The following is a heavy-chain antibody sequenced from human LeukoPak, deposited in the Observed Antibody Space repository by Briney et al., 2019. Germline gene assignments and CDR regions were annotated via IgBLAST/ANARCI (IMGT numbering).Heavy chain of an antibody. CDR1: GFTFSSYW. CDR3: ARVGVMTTDAFDI. D-gene: IGHD3-16*01. V-gene: IGHV3-7*01. CDR2: IKQDGSEK. Sequence: GGSLRLSCAASGFTFSSYWMSWVRQAPGKGLEWVANIKQDGSEKYYVDSVKGRFTISRDNAKNSLYLQMNSLRAEDTAVYYCARVGVMTTDAFDIWGQGTMVTVSS. J-gene: IGHJ3*02.